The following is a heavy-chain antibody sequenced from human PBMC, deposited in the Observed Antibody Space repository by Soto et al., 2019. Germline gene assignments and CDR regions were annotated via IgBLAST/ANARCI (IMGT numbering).Heavy chain of an antibody. D-gene: IGHD5-12*01. J-gene: IGHJ4*02. V-gene: IGHV1-69*02. Sequence: ASVKVSCKASGGTFSSYTISWVRQAPGQGLEWMGRIIPILGIANYAQKFQGRVTITADKSTSTAYMELSSLRSEDTAVYYCAITTAVGGYALDYWGQGTLVTVSS. CDR2: IIPILGIA. CDR1: GGTFSSYT. CDR3: AITTAVGGYALDY.